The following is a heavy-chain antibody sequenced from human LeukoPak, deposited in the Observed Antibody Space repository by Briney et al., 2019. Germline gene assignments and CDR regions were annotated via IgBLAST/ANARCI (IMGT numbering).Heavy chain of an antibody. CDR3: ASIQSSYYYDSSGGFDI. V-gene: IGHV4-31*03. CDR2: IYYSGSP. J-gene: IGHJ3*02. CDR1: GGSISSGGYY. Sequence: SQTLSLTCTVSGGSISSGGYYWSWIRQHPGKGLEWIGYIYYSGSPYYNPSLKSRVTISVDTSKNQFSLKLSSVTAADTAVYYCASIQSSYYYDSSGGFDIWGQGTMVTVSS. D-gene: IGHD3-22*01.